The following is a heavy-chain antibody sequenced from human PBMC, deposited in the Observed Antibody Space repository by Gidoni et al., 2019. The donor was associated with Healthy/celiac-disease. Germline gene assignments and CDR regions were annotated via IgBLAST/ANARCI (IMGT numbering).Heavy chain of an antibody. V-gene: IGHV3-64D*06. CDR3: VKDLRGVGATSPFDY. D-gene: IGHD1-26*01. J-gene: IGHJ4*02. CDR2: ISSNGGST. Sequence: EVQLVESGGGLVQPGGSLRLSCSASGFTFSSYAMHWVRQAPGKGLEYVSAISSNGGSTYYADSVKGRFTISRDNSKNTLYLQMSSLRAEDTAVYYCVKDLRGVGATSPFDYWGQGTLVTVSS. CDR1: GFTFSSYA.